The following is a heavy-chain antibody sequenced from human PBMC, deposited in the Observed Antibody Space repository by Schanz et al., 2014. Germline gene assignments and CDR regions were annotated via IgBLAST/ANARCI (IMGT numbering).Heavy chain of an antibody. CDR3: ASDYNYFETEAP. J-gene: IGHJ5*02. CDR2: ISSSSSYT. V-gene: IGHV3-11*06. D-gene: IGHD3-16*01. Sequence: QVQLVESGGGLVKPGGSLRLSCAASGLTFSDYYMSWIRQAPGKGLEWVSYISSSSSYTNYADSVKGRFTISRDNANKSLFLRMNSLRAEDTAVYYCASDYNYFETEAPWGQGTLVTVSS. CDR1: GLTFSDYY.